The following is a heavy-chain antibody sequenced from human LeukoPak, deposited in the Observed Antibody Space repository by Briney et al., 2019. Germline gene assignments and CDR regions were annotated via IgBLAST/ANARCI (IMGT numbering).Heavy chain of an antibody. V-gene: IGHV4-4*07. CDR3: ARGVAYCSNGICYSRETEYFQY. CDR1: GGSISNYY. J-gene: IGHJ1*01. Sequence: PSETLSLTCTVSGGSISNYYWSWIRQPAGKGLEWLGRIQTSGSTNYNPSLKSRVTMSVDTSKNQFSLKLSSVTAADTAVYHCARGVAYCSNGICYSRETEYFQYWGQGTLVTVSS. CDR2: IQTSGST. D-gene: IGHD2-8*01.